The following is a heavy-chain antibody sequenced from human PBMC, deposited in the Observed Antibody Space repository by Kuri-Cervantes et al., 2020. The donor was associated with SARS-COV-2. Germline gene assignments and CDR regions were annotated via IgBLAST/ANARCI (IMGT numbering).Heavy chain of an antibody. J-gene: IGHJ5*02. CDR2: IYYSGST. V-gene: IGHV4-31*03. Sequence: SETLSLTCTVSGGSISSGGYYWSWIRQHPGKGLEWIGYIYYSGSTYYNPSLKSRVTISVDTSKNRFSLKLSSVTAADTAVYYCARASITIFGVVIGWFDPWGQGTMVTVSS. CDR1: GGSISSGGYY. CDR3: ARASITIFGVVIGWFDP. D-gene: IGHD3-3*01.